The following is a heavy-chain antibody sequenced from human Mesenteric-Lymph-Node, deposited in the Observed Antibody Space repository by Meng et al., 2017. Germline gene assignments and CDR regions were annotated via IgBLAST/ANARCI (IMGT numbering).Heavy chain of an antibody. V-gene: IGHV3-9*01. CDR2: ISWNSGSI. J-gene: IGHJ1*01. D-gene: IGHD6-13*01. CDR1: GFTFDDYA. Sequence: GGSLRLSCAASGFTFDDYAMHWVRQAPGKGLEWVSGISWNSGSIAYADSVKGRFTISRDNAKNSLYLQMNSLRAEDTAVYYCARVGIAAANTHFQHWGQGTLVTVSS. CDR3: ARVGIAAANTHFQH.